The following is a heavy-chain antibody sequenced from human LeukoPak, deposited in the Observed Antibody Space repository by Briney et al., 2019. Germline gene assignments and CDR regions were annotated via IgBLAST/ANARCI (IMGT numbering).Heavy chain of an antibody. D-gene: IGHD2-2*01. CDR1: GGTFRIYT. J-gene: IGHJ5*02. CDR2: IIPILGIA. CDR3: ARTIVVPAALGDWFDP. Sequence: SVKVSCNASGGTFRIYTISWVRQAPGQGLEWMGRIIPILGIANYAQKFQGRVTITADKSTSTAYMELSSLRSEDTAVYYCARTIVVPAALGDWFDPWGQGTLVTVSS. V-gene: IGHV1-69*02.